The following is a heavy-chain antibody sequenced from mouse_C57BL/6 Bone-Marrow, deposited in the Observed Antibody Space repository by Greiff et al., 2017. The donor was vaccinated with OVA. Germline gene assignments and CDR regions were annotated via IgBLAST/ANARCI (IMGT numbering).Heavy chain of an antibody. V-gene: IGHV1-69*01. CDR3: ARARSSGSSYYFDD. CDR1: GYTFTSYW. CDR2: IDPSDSYT. J-gene: IGHJ2*01. D-gene: IGHD3-2*02. Sequence: VQLQQSGAELVMPGASVKLSCKASGYTFTSYWMHWVKQRPGQGLEWIGEIDPSDSYTNYNQKLKGKSKLTVDKSSSPAYMQLSSLTSEDSAVYDWARARSSGSSYYFDDWGQGTTLTVSS.